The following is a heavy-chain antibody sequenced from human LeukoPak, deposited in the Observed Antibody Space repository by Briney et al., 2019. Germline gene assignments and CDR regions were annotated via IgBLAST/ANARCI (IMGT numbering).Heavy chain of an antibody. CDR2: ISASGGTT. V-gene: IGHV3-23*01. CDR3: AKAGGSSWAVLDY. CDR1: GFTFSTYA. D-gene: IGHD6-13*01. Sequence: GGSLILSCAASGFTFSTYAMSWVRQAPGKGLEWVSGISASGGTTYYADSVKGRFTISRDNSKNTLYLQMNSLRPEDTAVYYCAKAGGSSWAVLDYWGQGTLVTVSS. J-gene: IGHJ4*02.